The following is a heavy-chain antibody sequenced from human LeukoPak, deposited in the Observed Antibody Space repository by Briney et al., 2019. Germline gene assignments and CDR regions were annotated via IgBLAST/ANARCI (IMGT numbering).Heavy chain of an antibody. CDR2: VYYSGSA. CDR1: GGSISSSSYY. J-gene: IGHJ4*02. Sequence: SETLSLTCTVSGGSISSSSYYWGWIRQPPGKRLEWIGSVYYSGSAHYDPSLKSRVTISVDTSKNHFSLKLSSGTAADTAVYYCARRDYDSSGYLYYFDYWGQGTLVTVSP. CDR3: ARRDYDSSGYLYYFDY. D-gene: IGHD3-22*01. V-gene: IGHV4-39*02.